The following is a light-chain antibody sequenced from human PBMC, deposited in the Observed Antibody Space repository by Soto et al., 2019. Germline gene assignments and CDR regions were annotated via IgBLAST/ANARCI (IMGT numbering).Light chain of an antibody. J-gene: IGLJ3*02. Sequence: QSALTQPASVSGSPGQSITISCTGTSSDVGGYNYVSWYQQHPGKAPKLMIYDVSNRPSGVSNRFSGSKSGNTASLTISGLQAEDEADYYCSSYTSSISWVFGGGTKATVL. CDR1: SSDVGGYNY. CDR3: SSYTSSISWV. CDR2: DVS. V-gene: IGLV2-14*01.